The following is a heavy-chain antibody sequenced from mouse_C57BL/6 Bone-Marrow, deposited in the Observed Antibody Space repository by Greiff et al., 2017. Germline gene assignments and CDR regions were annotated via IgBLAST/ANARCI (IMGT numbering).Heavy chain of an antibody. CDR1: GYTFTSYT. CDR2: IHPSSGYN. CDR3: SRGGKYYFNYGDY. V-gene: IGHV1-4*01. J-gene: IGHJ2*01. Sequence: VQLQQSGAELARPGASVTMSCKASGYTFTSYTMHWIKQKPGQGLAWIGYIHPSSGYNKYNQKFKDKATLTAEKSSSTADMQLSIRISSDAAVYYCSRGGKYYFNYGDYWGQGTTLTVSS. D-gene: IGHD2-1*01.